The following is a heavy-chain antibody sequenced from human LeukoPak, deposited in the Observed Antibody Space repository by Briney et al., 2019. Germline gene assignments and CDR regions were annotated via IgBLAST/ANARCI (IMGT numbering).Heavy chain of an antibody. CDR2: IYYSGST. V-gene: IGHV4-59*01. Sequence: SETLSLTCTVSGGSISDYSWSWIRQPPGKGLEWIGYIYYSGSTDYNPSLESRVTISIDTSKNHFSLNLTAVTAADTAIYYCARTGSGRDYYGMDVWGQGTSVTVSS. D-gene: IGHD5-12*01. J-gene: IGHJ6*02. CDR3: ARTGSGRDYYGMDV. CDR1: GGSISDYS.